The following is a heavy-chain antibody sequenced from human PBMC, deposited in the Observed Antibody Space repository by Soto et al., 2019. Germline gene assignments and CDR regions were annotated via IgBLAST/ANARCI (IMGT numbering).Heavy chain of an antibody. CDR3: AKDRKVATIRMEYYYYMDV. Sequence: GGSLRLSCAASGFTFSSYAMSWVRQAPGKGLEWVSAISGSGGSTYYADSVKGRFTISRDNSKNTLYLQMNSLRAEDTAVYYCAKDRKVATIRMEYYYYMDVWGKGTTVTVSS. V-gene: IGHV3-23*01. J-gene: IGHJ6*03. CDR1: GFTFSSYA. CDR2: ISGSGGST. D-gene: IGHD5-12*01.